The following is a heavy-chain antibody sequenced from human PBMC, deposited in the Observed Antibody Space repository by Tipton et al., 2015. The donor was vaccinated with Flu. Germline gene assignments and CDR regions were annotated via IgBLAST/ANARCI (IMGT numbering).Heavy chain of an antibody. CDR2: IYNNQYT. J-gene: IGHJ5*02. CDR3: ARDYGDLNWFDP. CDR1: GGFVSSYY. V-gene: IGHV4-4*09. D-gene: IGHD4-17*01. Sequence: LRLSCTVSGGFVSSYYWNWIRQPPGKGLEWIGYIYNNQYTKYNPSLKSRVTMSLDTSKNQFSLKMSSVTAADTAMYYCARDYGDLNWFDPWGQGTLVTVSS.